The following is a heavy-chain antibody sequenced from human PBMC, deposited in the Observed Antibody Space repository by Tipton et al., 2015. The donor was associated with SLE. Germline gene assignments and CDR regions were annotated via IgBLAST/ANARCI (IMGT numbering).Heavy chain of an antibody. V-gene: IGHV3-23*01. Sequence: GSLRLSCAASGFTFSSYALSWVRQAPGKGLEWVSAISGSGGGTYYADSVKGRFIISRDNSKNTLYLQMNSLRAEDTAIYYCANIPLVGATSDAFDIWGQGTMVTVSS. CDR3: ANIPLVGATSDAFDI. D-gene: IGHD1-26*01. CDR1: GFTFSSYA. J-gene: IGHJ3*02. CDR2: ISGSGGGT.